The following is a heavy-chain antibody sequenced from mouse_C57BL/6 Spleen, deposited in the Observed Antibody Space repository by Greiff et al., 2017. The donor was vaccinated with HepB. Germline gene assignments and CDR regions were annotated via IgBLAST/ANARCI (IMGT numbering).Heavy chain of an antibody. CDR1: GYTFTSYW. J-gene: IGHJ4*01. Sequence: QVQLQQPGAELVKPGASVKMSYKASGYTFTSYWITWVKQRPGQGLEWIGDIYPGSGSTNYNEKFKSKATLTVDTSSSTAYMQLSSLTSEDSAVYYCARKGAYDYLYAMDYWGQGTSVTVSS. CDR2: IYPGSGST. D-gene: IGHD2-4*01. V-gene: IGHV1-55*01. CDR3: ARKGAYDYLYAMDY.